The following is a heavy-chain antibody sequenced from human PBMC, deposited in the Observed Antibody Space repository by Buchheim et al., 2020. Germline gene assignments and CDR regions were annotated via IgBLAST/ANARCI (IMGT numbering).Heavy chain of an antibody. Sequence: QVQLQQWGAGLLKPSETLSLTCAVSGGSFSGYYWSWIRQPPGKGLEWIGEINHSGSTNYNPSLKSRVTISVDTSKNQFSLKLSSVTAADTAVYYCARAGWLVPKLDYWGQGTL. CDR1: GGSFSGYY. V-gene: IGHV4-34*01. CDR2: INHSGST. J-gene: IGHJ4*02. CDR3: ARAGWLVPKLDY. D-gene: IGHD6-19*01.